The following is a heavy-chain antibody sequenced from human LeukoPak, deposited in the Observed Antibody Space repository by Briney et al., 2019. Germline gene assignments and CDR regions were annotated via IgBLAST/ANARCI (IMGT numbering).Heavy chain of an antibody. Sequence: ASVKVSCKASGYTFTSYYMHWVRQAPGQGLEWMGIINPSGGSTSYAQKFQGRVTMTRDTSTSTVYMELSSLRSEDTAVYYCARANYDILTGYYKYYFDYWGQGTLVTVSS. CDR1: GYTFTSYY. D-gene: IGHD3-9*01. V-gene: IGHV1-46*01. CDR3: ARANYDILTGYYKYYFDY. J-gene: IGHJ4*02. CDR2: INPSGGST.